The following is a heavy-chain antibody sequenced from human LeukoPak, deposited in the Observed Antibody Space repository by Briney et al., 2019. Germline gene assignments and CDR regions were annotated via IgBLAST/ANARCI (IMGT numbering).Heavy chain of an antibody. CDR2: ISSSSNYI. CDR1: GFTFSSYS. V-gene: IGHV3-21*01. CDR3: ASLSLGT. Sequence: GGSLRLSCAASGFTFSSYSMNWVRQAPGKGLEWVSSISSSSNYIYYADSVKGRFTISRDNAKNSLYLQMNSLRAEDTAVYYFASLSLGTWGQGTLVTVSS. D-gene: IGHD1-26*01. J-gene: IGHJ4*02.